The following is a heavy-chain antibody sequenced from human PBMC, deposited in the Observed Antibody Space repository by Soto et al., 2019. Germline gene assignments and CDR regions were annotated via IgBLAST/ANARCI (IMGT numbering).Heavy chain of an antibody. D-gene: IGHD3-22*01. Sequence: GGSLRLSCAASGFTFSTFAMHWVRQAPGKGLDWVAVISYDGSNKYYADSVKGRFTISRDNSKNTLYLQMNSLRAEDTAVYYCARDPAGGSGYYYLFDYWGQGTLVTVSS. CDR2: ISYDGSNK. J-gene: IGHJ4*02. CDR1: GFTFSTFA. V-gene: IGHV3-30-3*01. CDR3: ARDPAGGSGYYYLFDY.